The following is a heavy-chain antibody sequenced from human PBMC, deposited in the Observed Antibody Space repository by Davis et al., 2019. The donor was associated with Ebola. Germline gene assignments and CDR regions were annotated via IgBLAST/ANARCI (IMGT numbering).Heavy chain of an antibody. J-gene: IGHJ5*02. V-gene: IGHV4-59*08. CDR3: ARLGWGNWFDP. CDR1: GGSISSYY. Sequence: MPSETLSLTCTVSGGSISSYYWSWIRQPPGKGLEWIGYIYYSGSTNYNPSLKSRVTISVDTSKNQFSLKLSSVTAADTAVYYCARLGWGNWFDPWGQGTLVTVSS. D-gene: IGHD3-16*01. CDR2: IYYSGST.